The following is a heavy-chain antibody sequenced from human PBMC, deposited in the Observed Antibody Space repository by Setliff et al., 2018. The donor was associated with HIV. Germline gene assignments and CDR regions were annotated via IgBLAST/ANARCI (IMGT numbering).Heavy chain of an antibody. D-gene: IGHD5-12*01. CDR1: GFTFNTHG. J-gene: IGHJ4*01. CDR2: IRYDGNYQ. V-gene: IGHV3-30*02. CDR3: AKEDVVKETRVTIRQYYFAY. Sequence: GALRLSCAASGFTFNTHGLHWVRQAPGKRLEWVSFIRYDGNYQSYADSVKGRLTISRDNSKNILHLQMSSLSTEDTAVYYCAKEDVVKETRVTIRQYYFAYWGHGPLVTVSS.